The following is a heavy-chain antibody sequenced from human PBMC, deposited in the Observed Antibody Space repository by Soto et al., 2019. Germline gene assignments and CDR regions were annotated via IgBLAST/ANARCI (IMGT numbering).Heavy chain of an antibody. CDR1: GGTFSSYA. CDR2: IIPIFGTA. Sequence: QVQLVQSGAEVKKPGSSVKVSCKASGGTFSSYAISWVRQAPGQGLEWMGGIIPIFGTANYAQKFQGRVTITADESTSTAYMELSSLRSEDTAVYYCARAAQANYYDSSGYNQLARRGPLFYYYYGMDVWGQGTTVTVSS. CDR3: ARAAQANYYDSSGYNQLARRGPLFYYYYGMDV. J-gene: IGHJ6*02. V-gene: IGHV1-69*01. D-gene: IGHD3-22*01.